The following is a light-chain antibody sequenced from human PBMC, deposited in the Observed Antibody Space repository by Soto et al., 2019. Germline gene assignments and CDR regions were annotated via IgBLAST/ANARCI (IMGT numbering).Light chain of an antibody. CDR2: EVS. J-gene: IGLJ1*01. Sequence: QSALTQPASVSGSPGQSVTISCTGTSSDVGGYNYVSWYQQHPGTAPKLMIYEVSNRPSGVSNRFSGSKSGNTASLTISGLQAEDEADYYCSSYTSNSTSYVFGTGTKVTVL. CDR1: SSDVGGYNY. CDR3: SSYTSNSTSYV. V-gene: IGLV2-14*01.